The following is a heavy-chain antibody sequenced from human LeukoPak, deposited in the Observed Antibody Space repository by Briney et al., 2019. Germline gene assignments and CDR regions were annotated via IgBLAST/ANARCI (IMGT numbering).Heavy chain of an antibody. CDR2: FDPEDGEI. V-gene: IGHV1-24*01. CDR3: ATDSQSGWPYFDY. CDR1: GYTLTELS. Sequence: GASVKVSCKISGYTLTELSMHWVRQAPGKGLEWMGGFDPEDGEIIYAQRFQGRVTMTEDTSTDTAYKELSSLRSEDTAVYYCATDSQSGWPYFDYWGQGTLVAVSS. D-gene: IGHD6-25*01. J-gene: IGHJ4*02.